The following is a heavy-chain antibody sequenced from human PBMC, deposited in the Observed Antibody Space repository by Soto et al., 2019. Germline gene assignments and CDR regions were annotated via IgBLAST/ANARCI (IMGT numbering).Heavy chain of an antibody. J-gene: IGHJ4*01. CDR2: ISSSSSYI. D-gene: IGHD3-10*01. CDR3: ARDHPEAMVRGVPVGY. V-gene: IGHV3-21*01. Sequence: GGSLRLSCAASGFTFSSYSMNWVRQAPGKGLEWVSSISSSSSYIYYADSVKGRFTISRDNAKNSLYLQMNSLRAEDTAVYYCARDHPEAMVRGVPVGYWGHGTLVTVSS. CDR1: GFTFSSYS.